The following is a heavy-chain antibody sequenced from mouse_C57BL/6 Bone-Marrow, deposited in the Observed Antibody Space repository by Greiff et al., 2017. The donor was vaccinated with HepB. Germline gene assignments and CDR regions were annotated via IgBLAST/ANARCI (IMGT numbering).Heavy chain of an antibody. CDR1: GYTFTSYW. CDR2: IDPSDSYT. CDR3: ARGILSGV. Sequence: VQLQQSGAELVMPGASVKLSCKASGYTFTSYWMHWVKQRPGQGLEWIGEIDPSDSYTNYNQKFKGKSTLTVDKSSSTAYMQLSSLTSEDSAVYYCARGILSGVWGTGTTVTVSS. V-gene: IGHV1-69*01. J-gene: IGHJ1*03.